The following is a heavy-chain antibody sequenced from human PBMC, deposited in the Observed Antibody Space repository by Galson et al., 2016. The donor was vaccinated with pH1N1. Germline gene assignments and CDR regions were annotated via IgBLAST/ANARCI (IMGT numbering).Heavy chain of an antibody. V-gene: IGHV1-18*01. CDR1: GYTFTSYG. Sequence: SVKVSCKASGYTFTSYGISWVRQAPGQGLEWMGWISTYNGNTYYAQKLQGRVTMTTDTSTSTDYMRMRSLRYDDTAAYYCARYLWFGEQCDYWGQGTLVTVSS. D-gene: IGHD3-10*01. CDR3: ARYLWFGEQCDY. J-gene: IGHJ4*02. CDR2: ISTYNGNT.